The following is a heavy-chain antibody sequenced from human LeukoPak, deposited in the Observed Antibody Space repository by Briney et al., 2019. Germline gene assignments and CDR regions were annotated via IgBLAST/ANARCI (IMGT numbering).Heavy chain of an antibody. CDR2: ISSSGAII. CDR1: GFTFSIYE. CDR3: ARGLTFGSGGFDF. J-gene: IGHJ4*02. V-gene: IGHV3-48*03. D-gene: IGHD3-10*01. Sequence: PGGSLRLSCVASGFTFSIYEMNWVRQAPGKGLEWVSYISSSGAIIFYADSVKGRFTISRDNAKNSLSLQMNSLRAEDTAVYYCARGLTFGSGGFDFWGQGTLVTVSS.